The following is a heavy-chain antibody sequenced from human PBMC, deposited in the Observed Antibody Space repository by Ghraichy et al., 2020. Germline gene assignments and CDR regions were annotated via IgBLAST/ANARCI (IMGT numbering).Heavy chain of an antibody. CDR2: ISVSAVTT. Sequence: GGSLRLSCVASGFTFSNYAMSWVRQAPGKGLEWVSGISVSAVTTWYADSVKGQFTIYRDNSQNTLYLQMNSLRAEDSAVYYCSKGGSGYYDFWSGTYQKIYYYGLDVWGQGTTVTVSS. CDR1: GFTFSNYA. J-gene: IGHJ6*02. CDR3: SKGGSGYYDFWSGTYQKIYYYGLDV. D-gene: IGHD3-3*01. V-gene: IGHV3-23*01.